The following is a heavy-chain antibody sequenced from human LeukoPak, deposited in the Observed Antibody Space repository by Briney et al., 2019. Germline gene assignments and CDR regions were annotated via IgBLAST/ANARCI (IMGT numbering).Heavy chain of an antibody. CDR3: ARVRPGSSGSYYRTS. CDR1: GFPFSDFH. CDR2: NTSGGGFK. J-gene: IGHJ4*02. V-gene: IGHV3-11*04. Sequence: GGSLRLSCVGAGFPFSDFHMSWIRQAPGKGLEWVSYNTSGGGFKYYADSVKGRFSISRDDSKNSVFLQMNSLRVEDTAVYYCARVRPGSSGSYYRTSWGQGTLVTVSS. D-gene: IGHD3-22*01.